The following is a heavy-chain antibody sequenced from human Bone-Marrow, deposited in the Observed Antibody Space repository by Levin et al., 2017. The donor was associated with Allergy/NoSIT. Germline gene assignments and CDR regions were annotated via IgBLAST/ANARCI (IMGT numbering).Heavy chain of an antibody. Sequence: GESLKISCKASGYIFTTYGFSWVRQVPGQGLKWMGWVSSKNGNTNYAQNFQGRVTMTTDTSTSTAYMELRSLRSDDTAVYYCLRDSDPLGYWGQGTLVTVSS. CDR3: LRDSDPLGY. V-gene: IGHV1-18*01. CDR1: GYIFTTYG. CDR2: VSSKNGNT. D-gene: IGHD2-21*01. J-gene: IGHJ4*02.